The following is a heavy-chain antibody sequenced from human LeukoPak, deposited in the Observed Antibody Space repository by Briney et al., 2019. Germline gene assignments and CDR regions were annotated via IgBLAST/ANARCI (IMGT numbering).Heavy chain of an antibody. CDR3: VRGPPQMIVPIY. Sequence: PGGSLRLSCAASGFTVSSNYMSWVRQAPGKGLEWVSVIYIDGNTYYADSVKGRFTISRDNSKNTLYLQMNGLRVEDTAVYYCVRGPPQMIVPIYWGQGTLVTVSS. J-gene: IGHJ4*02. CDR1: GFTVSSNY. D-gene: IGHD3-22*01. V-gene: IGHV3-53*01. CDR2: IYIDGNT.